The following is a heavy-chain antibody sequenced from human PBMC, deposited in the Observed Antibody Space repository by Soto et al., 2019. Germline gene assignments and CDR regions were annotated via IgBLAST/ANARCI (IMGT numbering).Heavy chain of an antibody. J-gene: IGHJ3*02. D-gene: IGHD3-3*01. CDR3: ARGGGVGVAGSAAFDM. CDR1: GYPVTAYY. CDR2: VNPANGAA. V-gene: IGHV1-2*02. Sequence: QLHLVQSGAVVKKPGASVTVSCSASGYPVTAYYMHWVRHAPGRGLEGMGGVNPANGAAKYTQRFQGRVTMTRATSASTVFRDLSGLTSEDSAGFFGARGGGVGVAGSAAFDMWGQGTLVTVSS.